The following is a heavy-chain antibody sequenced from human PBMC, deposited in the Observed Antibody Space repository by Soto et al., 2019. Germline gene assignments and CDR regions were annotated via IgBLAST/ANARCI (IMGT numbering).Heavy chain of an antibody. CDR2: MSHSGGT. CDR3: AGLERGTATTVVDAFDI. Sequence: WETLSLTCAVYGGFVSSGSYYWSWIRQPPGKGLEWIGEMSHSGGTHFNPSLKSRVTISVDTSKNQFSLKMSSEAAADTHLYNLAGLERGTATTVVDAFDIWGQGKRAT. J-gene: IGHJ3*02. CDR1: GGFVSSGSYY. D-gene: IGHD1-1*01. V-gene: IGHV4-61*01.